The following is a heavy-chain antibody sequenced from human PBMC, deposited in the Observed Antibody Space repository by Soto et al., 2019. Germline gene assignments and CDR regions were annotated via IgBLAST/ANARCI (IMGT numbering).Heavy chain of an antibody. Sequence: QVQLVQSGGEVRKPGASVKVSGKASGYTFTSYGVSWVRQAPGQGLEWMGWIRAYTGYTNYAQKFQGRVTITTDTSTSTAYMELRSLISDDTAVYYCARASDGYRSGWYVGYFDYWGQGTLVTVSS. CDR2: IRAYTGYT. CDR3: ARASDGYRSGWYVGYFDY. J-gene: IGHJ4*02. D-gene: IGHD6-19*01. CDR1: GYTFTSYG. V-gene: IGHV1-18*04.